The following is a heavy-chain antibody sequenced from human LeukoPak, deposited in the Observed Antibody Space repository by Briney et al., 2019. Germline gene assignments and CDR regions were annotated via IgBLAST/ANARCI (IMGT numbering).Heavy chain of an antibody. CDR3: ARLDGGATWPLDS. Sequence: PSETLSLTCTVSGGSISSSNYYWGWIRQPPGKGPEWIGSIYYSGSTYYNPSLKSRVTMSVDMSKNQFSLNLSSVTAAETAVFYCARLDGGATWPLDSWGQGTLVTVSS. CDR1: GGSISSSNYY. V-gene: IGHV4-39*01. D-gene: IGHD1-26*01. CDR2: IYYSGST. J-gene: IGHJ4*02.